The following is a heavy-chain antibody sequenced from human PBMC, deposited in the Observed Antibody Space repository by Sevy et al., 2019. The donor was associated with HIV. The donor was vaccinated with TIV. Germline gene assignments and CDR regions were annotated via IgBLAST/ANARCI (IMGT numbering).Heavy chain of an antibody. J-gene: IGHJ4*02. CDR2: IKQDMSEK. Sequence: GGSLRLSCAASGFTFSSYWMTWVRQAPGKGLEWVANIKQDMSEKYDADSVNGRFTISRDNARNSLYLQMESLRAEDTAVYYCARAQQVTMLVVIGGLYFDFWGQGTLVTVSS. CDR1: GFTFSSYW. V-gene: IGHV3-7*01. CDR3: ARAQQVTMLVVIGGLYFDF. D-gene: IGHD3-22*01.